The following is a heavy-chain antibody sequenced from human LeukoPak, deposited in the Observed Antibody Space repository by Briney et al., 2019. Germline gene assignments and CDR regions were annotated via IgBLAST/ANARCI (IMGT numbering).Heavy chain of an antibody. J-gene: IGHJ5*02. CDR2: IYHSGST. V-gene: IGHV4-38-2*01. CDR3: ARHIAVAGSRWFDP. CDR1: GYSISSGYY. D-gene: IGHD6-19*01. Sequence: SETLSLTCAVSGYSISSGYYWDWIRQPPGKGLEWIGSIYHSGSTYYNPSLKSRVTISVDTSKNQFSLKLSSVTAADTAVYYCARHIAVAGSRWFDPWGQGTLVTVSS.